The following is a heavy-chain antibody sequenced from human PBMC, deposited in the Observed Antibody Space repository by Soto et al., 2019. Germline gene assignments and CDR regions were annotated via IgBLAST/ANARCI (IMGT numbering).Heavy chain of an antibody. V-gene: IGHV3-23*01. Sequence: EVQLLESGGTLVQPGGSLRLSCAASGFTFNSSAMSWVRQSPGKGLEWVSAISGRGGSTFYADSVKGRFPISRDNAKNTLYLQMNSLRAEDTAIYYCAKDNRGEGYHTYWGQGTLVTVSS. CDR3: AKDNRGEGYHTY. D-gene: IGHD5-12*01. J-gene: IGHJ4*02. CDR2: ISGRGGST. CDR1: GFTFNSSA.